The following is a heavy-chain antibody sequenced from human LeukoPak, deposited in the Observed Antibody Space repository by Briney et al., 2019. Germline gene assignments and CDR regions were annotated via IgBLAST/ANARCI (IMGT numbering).Heavy chain of an antibody. CDR3: ARHPRYSSSSSYFGP. D-gene: IGHD6-6*01. J-gene: IGHJ5*02. Sequence: GESLKISCKGSGYDFNSYWIAWVRQISGKGLEWMGMIYVGDSDTRYGPSFDGQVTISADKSITTAYLQWSSLTASDSAIYYCARHPRYSSSSSYFGPWGQGTLVTVSS. V-gene: IGHV5-51*01. CDR2: IYVGDSDT. CDR1: GYDFNSYW.